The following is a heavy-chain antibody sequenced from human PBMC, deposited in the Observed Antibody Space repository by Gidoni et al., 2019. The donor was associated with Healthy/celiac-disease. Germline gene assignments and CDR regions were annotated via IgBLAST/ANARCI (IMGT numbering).Heavy chain of an antibody. Sequence: EVQLLESGGGLVQPGGSLRLSCVASGFTLSSYPVSWVPQAPGKGREWVAAISGSGGSTYYADSVKGRFTISRDNSKNTLYLQMNSLRAEDTAVYYCAKAPGLYGGNSYFDYWGQGTLVTVSS. CDR1: GFTLSSYP. J-gene: IGHJ4*02. D-gene: IGHD2-21*02. CDR3: AKAPGLYGGNSYFDY. V-gene: IGHV3-23*01. CDR2: ISGSGGST.